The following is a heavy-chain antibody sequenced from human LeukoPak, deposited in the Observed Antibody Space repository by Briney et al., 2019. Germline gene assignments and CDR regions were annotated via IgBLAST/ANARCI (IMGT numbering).Heavy chain of an antibody. V-gene: IGHV4-31*03. Sequence: SETLSLTCTVSGGSISSGGYYWSWIRQHPGKGLEWIGYIYYSGSTYYNPSLKSRVTISVDTSKNQFSLKLSSVTAADTAVYYCAREESIAVAGSGDWFDPWGQGTLVTVSS. J-gene: IGHJ5*02. CDR3: AREESIAVAGSGDWFDP. D-gene: IGHD6-19*01. CDR2: IYYSGST. CDR1: GGSISSGGYY.